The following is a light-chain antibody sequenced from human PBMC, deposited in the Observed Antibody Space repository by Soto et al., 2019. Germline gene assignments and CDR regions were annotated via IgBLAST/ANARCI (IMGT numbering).Light chain of an antibody. Sequence: EIVLTQSPGTLSLSPGERGTLSCRASQNLGTLYLAWFQQKSGQAPRLLIYGASSRAAGIPDRFSGSESGADFTLTISRLEPDDFGVYFCQQYSALPMTFGQGTRLEIK. J-gene: IGKJ5*01. CDR1: QNLGTLY. V-gene: IGKV3-20*01. CDR3: QQYSALPMT. CDR2: GAS.